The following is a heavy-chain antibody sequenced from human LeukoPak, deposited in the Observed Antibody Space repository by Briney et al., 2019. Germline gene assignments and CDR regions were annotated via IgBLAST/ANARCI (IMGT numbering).Heavy chain of an antibody. D-gene: IGHD3-9*01. CDR3: AKDPYDILTGYPDY. V-gene: IGHV3-43*02. Sequence: PGGSLRLSCAASGFTFDNYAMHWVRQAPGKGLEWVSLISGDGGSTYYADSVKGRFTISRDNSKNSLYLQMNSLRTEDTALYYCAKDPYDILTGYPDYWGQGTLVTVSS. CDR1: GFTFDNYA. J-gene: IGHJ4*02. CDR2: ISGDGGST.